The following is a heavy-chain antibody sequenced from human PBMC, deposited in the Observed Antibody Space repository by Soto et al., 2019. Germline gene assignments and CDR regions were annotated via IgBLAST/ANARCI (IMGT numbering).Heavy chain of an antibody. J-gene: IGHJ4*02. CDR3: ARPTIAARPSPIDY. CDR1: GFTFSDYA. D-gene: IGHD6-6*01. CDR2: ISYDGRYK. V-gene: IGHV3-30*04. Sequence: QVQLVESGGGVVQPGTSLRLSCATSGFTFSDYAMHWVRQAPGKGLEWVAVISYDGRYKFYADSVQGRFTISRDDSKNALDLKVNSLRAEDTAVYHCARPTIAARPSPIDYWGQGTLVTVSS.